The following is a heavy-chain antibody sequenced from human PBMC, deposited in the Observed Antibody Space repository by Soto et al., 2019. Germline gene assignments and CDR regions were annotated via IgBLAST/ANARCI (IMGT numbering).Heavy chain of an antibody. J-gene: IGHJ2*01. CDR2: LNIAGTI. Sequence: SETLSLTCSVSGASISSYNWNWVRQSAGKGPEWVGRLNIAGTINYNPSLKSRITMSMDTSKNQISLHLRSVTAADTAMCYCARDRGEYTSSWFWYFSHWGHGTLVTVSS. CDR1: GASISSYN. D-gene: IGHD6-13*01. V-gene: IGHV4-4*07. CDR3: ARDRGEYTSSWFWYFSH.